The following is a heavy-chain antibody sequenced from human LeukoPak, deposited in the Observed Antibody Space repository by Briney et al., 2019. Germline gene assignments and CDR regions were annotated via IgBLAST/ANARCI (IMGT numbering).Heavy chain of an antibody. J-gene: IGHJ4*02. CDR3: AKDLGYCSSTSCFFDY. Sequence: GGSLRLSCAASGFTFSSYAMSWVRQAPGKGLEWVSAISGSGGSTYYADSVKGRFTISRDNSKNTLYLQMNSLRAEDTAVYYCAKDLGYCSSTSCFFDYWGQGTLVTVSS. CDR1: GFTFSSYA. D-gene: IGHD2-2*01. CDR2: ISGSGGST. V-gene: IGHV3-23*01.